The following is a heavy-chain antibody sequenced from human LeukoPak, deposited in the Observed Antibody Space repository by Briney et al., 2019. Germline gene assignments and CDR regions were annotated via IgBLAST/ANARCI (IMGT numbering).Heavy chain of an antibody. CDR1: GFTFSSYA. CDR2: LSGSGGST. V-gene: IGHV3-23*01. Sequence: GGSLRLSCAASGFTFSSYAMSWVRHAPGNGLESVSALSGSGGSTYYADSVKGRFTISRDNSKNTLYLQMNSLRAEDTAVYYCAKSTLPAAMPRWFDPWGQGTLVTVSS. J-gene: IGHJ5*02. D-gene: IGHD2-2*01. CDR3: AKSTLPAAMPRWFDP.